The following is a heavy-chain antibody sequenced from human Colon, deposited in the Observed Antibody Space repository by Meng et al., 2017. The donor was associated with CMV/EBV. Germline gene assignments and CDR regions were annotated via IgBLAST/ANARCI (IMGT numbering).Heavy chain of an antibody. CDR1: GVTFKNYS. CDR2: IHYSGGT. Sequence: VQLQESDPRLVKPSDTLSISITFAGVTFKNYSWTWLRQPAGKGLEWLGRIHYSGGTDDNPSLKSRVTLTIDTSKNQLSLKIYSVTAADTAVYYCARAGARGVPVDLWGQGTLVTVSS. J-gene: IGHJ4*02. D-gene: IGHD3-10*01. V-gene: IGHV4-4*07. CDR3: ARAGARGVPVDL.